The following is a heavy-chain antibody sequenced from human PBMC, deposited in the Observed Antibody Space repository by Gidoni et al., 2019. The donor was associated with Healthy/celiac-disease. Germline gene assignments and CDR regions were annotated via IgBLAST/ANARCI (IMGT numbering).Heavy chain of an antibody. CDR1: GFTFDDYA. V-gene: IGHV3-9*01. Sequence: EVQLVESGGGLVQPGRSLRLSCAASGFTFDDYAMHWVRQAPGKGLEWVSGISWNSGSIGYADSVKGRFTISRDNAKNSLYLQMNSLRAEDTALYYCAKDRGAVAGSRGGGMDVWGQGTTVTVSS. D-gene: IGHD6-19*01. CDR2: ISWNSGSI. CDR3: AKDRGAVAGSRGGGMDV. J-gene: IGHJ6*02.